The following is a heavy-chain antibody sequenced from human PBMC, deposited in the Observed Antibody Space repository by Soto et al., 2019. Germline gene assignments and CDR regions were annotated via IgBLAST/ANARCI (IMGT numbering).Heavy chain of an antibody. CDR3: ARACRQLVYFDY. J-gene: IGHJ4*02. CDR1: GFTFSTYG. V-gene: IGHV3-33*01. Sequence: QVQLVESGGGVVQPGRSLRLSCAASGFTFSTYGMHWVRQAPGKGLEWVAVIWYDGSNNYYADSMKGRFTISRDNSKNTLYLHMNSLRAEDTAVYYCARACRQLVYFDYWGQGTLVTVSS. D-gene: IGHD6-13*01. CDR2: IWYDGSNN.